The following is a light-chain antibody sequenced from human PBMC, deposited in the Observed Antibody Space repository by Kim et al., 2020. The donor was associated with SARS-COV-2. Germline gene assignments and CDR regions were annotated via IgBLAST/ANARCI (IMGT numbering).Light chain of an antibody. V-gene: IGLV4-69*01. J-gene: IGLJ3*02. CDR2: LNSDGSH. Sequence: GASVNVTCTLSSVHRSYAIAWHQQQPEKGPRYLMKLNSDGSHSKGDGIPDRFSGSSSGAERYLTISSLQSEDEADYYCQTWGTGGVFGGGTKLTVL. CDR3: QTWGTGGV. CDR1: SVHRSYA.